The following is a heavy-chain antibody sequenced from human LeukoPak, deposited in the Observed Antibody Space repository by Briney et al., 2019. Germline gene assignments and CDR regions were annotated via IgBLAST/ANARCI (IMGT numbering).Heavy chain of an antibody. V-gene: IGHV1-18*04. CDR2: ISAYNGNT. J-gene: IGHJ6*02. Sequence: ASVKVSCKASGYTFTSYYMHWVRQAPGQGLEWMGWISAYNGNTNYAQKLQGRVTMTTDTSTSTAYMELRSLRSDDTAVYYCARVTVLRYFDWSPYGMDVWGQGTTVTVSS. CDR3: ARVTVLRYFDWSPYGMDV. D-gene: IGHD3-9*01. CDR1: GYTFTSYY.